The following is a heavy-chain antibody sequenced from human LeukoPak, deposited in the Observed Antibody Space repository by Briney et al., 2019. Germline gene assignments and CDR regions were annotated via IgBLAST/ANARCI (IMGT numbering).Heavy chain of an antibody. D-gene: IGHD4-17*01. V-gene: IGHV4-38-2*02. CDR3: ARGSHYGDYGY. CDR1: GYSISSAYY. J-gene: IGHJ4*02. Sequence: PSETLSLTCTVSGYSISSAYYWGWIWQPPGKGLEWIGSFHYSGSTYYNPSLKSRVTISVDTSKNQFSLKLTSVTAADTAVYYCARGSHYGDYGYWGQGTLVTVSS. CDR2: FHYSGST.